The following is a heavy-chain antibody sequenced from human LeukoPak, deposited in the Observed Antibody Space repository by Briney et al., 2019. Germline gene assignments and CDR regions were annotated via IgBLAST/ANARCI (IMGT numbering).Heavy chain of an antibody. CDR3: ARGGRMGDY. D-gene: IGHD2-8*01. J-gene: IGHJ4*01. Sequence: GGSLRLSCAASGFTFSSYSMQWVRQAAGKGLEFVSTINTNWDNTYYANFVRGRFTISRDNSQNTLYLQMGSMTAEDMAVYYCARGGRMGDYWGQGIMVTVSS. V-gene: IGHV3-64*01. CDR1: GFTFSSYS. CDR2: INTNWDNT.